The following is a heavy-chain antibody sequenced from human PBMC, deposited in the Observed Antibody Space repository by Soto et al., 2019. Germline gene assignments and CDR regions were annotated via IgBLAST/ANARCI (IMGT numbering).Heavy chain of an antibody. CDR3: ARDQESITDRILQY. J-gene: IGHJ4*02. D-gene: IGHD3-10*01. V-gene: IGHV1-18*01. CDR1: GDTFAMFG. CDR2: ISAYNGNT. Sequence: ASVKVSCKASGDTFAMFGFSGVVQAAGQGLDWLGWISAYNGNTHYAQKVRDRVTLTTDTSTNTAYMELRSLTSDDTAVYYCARDQESITDRILQYWGQGTRVTVSS.